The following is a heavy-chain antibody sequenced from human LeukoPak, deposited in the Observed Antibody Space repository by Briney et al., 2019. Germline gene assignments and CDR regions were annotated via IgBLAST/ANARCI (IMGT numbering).Heavy chain of an antibody. CDR3: AMVVTATPN. J-gene: IGHJ4*02. Sequence: GGSLRLSCAASGFTFSSYAMHWVRQAPGKGLEYVSAISSNGGSTYYANSVKGRFTISRDNSKNTLYLQMGSLRAEDMAVYYCAMVVTATPNWGQGTLATVSS. CDR2: ISSNGGST. CDR1: GFTFSSYA. V-gene: IGHV3-64*01. D-gene: IGHD2-21*02.